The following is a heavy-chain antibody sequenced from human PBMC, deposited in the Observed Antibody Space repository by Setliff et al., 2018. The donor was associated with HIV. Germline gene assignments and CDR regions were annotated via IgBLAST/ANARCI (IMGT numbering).Heavy chain of an antibody. D-gene: IGHD3-22*01. V-gene: IGHV1-69*06. CDR1: GVSFSSDA. J-gene: IGHJ4*02. CDR2: IIPIFGTP. CDR3: ARWREDRRDFDY. Sequence: SVKVSCKASGVSFSSDAISWMRQAPGQGLEWLGRIIPIFGTPNYAQKFQGRVTITADKSTSTAYMELSSLRSEDTAVYYCARWREDRRDFDYWGQGTLVTVSS.